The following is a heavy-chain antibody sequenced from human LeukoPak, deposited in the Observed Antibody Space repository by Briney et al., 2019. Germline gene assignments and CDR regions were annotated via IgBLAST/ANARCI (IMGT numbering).Heavy chain of an antibody. CDR2: INPSGGST. CDR3: ARSSGRSPNREYMDV. J-gene: IGHJ6*03. Sequence: ASVKVSCKASGYTFTIHWVRQAPGQGLEWMGIINPSGGSTSYAQKFQGGVTMTRDTSTSTVYMELSSLRSEDTAVHYCARSSGRSPNREYMDVWGKGTTVTVSS. D-gene: IGHD1-14*01. V-gene: IGHV1-46*01. CDR1: GYTFT.